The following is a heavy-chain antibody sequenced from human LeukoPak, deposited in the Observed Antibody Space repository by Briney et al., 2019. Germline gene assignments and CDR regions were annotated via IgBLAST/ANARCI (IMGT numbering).Heavy chain of an antibody. V-gene: IGHV4-59*01. CDR2: IYYSGST. Sequence: PSETLSLTCTVSGGSISSYYWSWIRQPPGKGLEWIGYIYYSGSTNYNPSLKSRVTISVDTSKNQFSLKLSSVTAADTAVYYCARDSRDTAMDHPWYYYYMDVWGKGTTVSISS. D-gene: IGHD5-18*01. J-gene: IGHJ6*03. CDR3: ARDSRDTAMDHPWYYYYMDV. CDR1: GGSISSYY.